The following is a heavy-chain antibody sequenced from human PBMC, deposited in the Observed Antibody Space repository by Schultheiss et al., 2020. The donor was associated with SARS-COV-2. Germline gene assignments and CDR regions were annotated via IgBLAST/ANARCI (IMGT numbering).Heavy chain of an antibody. J-gene: IGHJ6*03. V-gene: IGHV4-61*02. CDR3: ARALDDYGDYVGQYYYYYMDV. CDR2: IYTSGST. Sequence: SETLSLTCTVSGGSISSSSYYWSWIRQPAGKGLEWIGRIYTSGSTNYNPSLKSRVTISVDTSKNQFSLKLSSVTAADTAVYYCARALDDYGDYVGQYYYYYMDVWGKGTTVTVSS. D-gene: IGHD4-17*01. CDR1: GGSISSSSYY.